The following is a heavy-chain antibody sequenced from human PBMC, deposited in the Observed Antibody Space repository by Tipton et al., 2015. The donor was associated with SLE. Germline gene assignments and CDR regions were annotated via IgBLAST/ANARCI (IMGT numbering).Heavy chain of an antibody. CDR1: GFTFGDYA. Sequence: SPRLSCTASGFTFGDYAMSWFRQAPGKGLEWVGFIRSKAYGGTTEYAASVKGRFTISRDDSKSIAYLQMNSLRAEDTAVYYCARGGVVVVPAASLGGAFDIWGQGTMVTVSS. CDR2: IRSKAYGGTT. D-gene: IGHD2-2*01. J-gene: IGHJ3*02. CDR3: ARGGVVVVPAASLGGAFDI. V-gene: IGHV3-49*03.